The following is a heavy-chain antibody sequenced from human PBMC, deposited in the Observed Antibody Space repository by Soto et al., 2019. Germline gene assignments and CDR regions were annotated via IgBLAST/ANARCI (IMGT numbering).Heavy chain of an antibody. CDR3: VCFECGRTAVVTAMEANGY. D-gene: IGHD2-21*02. CDR2: VNSDESTT. CDR1: GFTFSSYW. Sequence: LRLSCAASGFTFSSYWMHWVRQGPGKGLVWVSRVNSDESTTSYADPVKGRFTISRDNAKNTLYLQMSSLRVEDTALYYCVCFECGRTAVVTAMEANGYWGQGTLVTVS. V-gene: IGHV3-74*01. J-gene: IGHJ4*02.